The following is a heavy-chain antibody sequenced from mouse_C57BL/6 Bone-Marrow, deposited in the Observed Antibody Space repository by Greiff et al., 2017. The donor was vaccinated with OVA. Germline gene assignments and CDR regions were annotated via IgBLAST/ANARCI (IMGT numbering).Heavy chain of an antibody. J-gene: IGHJ3*01. Sequence: EVKLVESGGGLVKPGGSLKLSCAASGFTFSSYAMSWVRQTPEKRLEWVATISDGGSYTYYPDNVKGRFTISRDNAKNNLYLQMSHLKSEDTAMYYCARETLDSSGIAWFAYWGQGTLVTVSA. D-gene: IGHD3-2*02. V-gene: IGHV5-4*01. CDR3: ARETLDSSGIAWFAY. CDR2: ISDGGSYT. CDR1: GFTFSSYA.